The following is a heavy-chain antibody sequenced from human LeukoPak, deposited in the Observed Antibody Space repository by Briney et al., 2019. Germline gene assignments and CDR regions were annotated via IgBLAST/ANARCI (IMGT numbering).Heavy chain of an antibody. CDR3: ASSTMRRVY. V-gene: IGHV3-48*04. D-gene: IGHD3-22*01. CDR2: ISSSSSTI. Sequence: GGSLRLSCAASGFTFSSYSMNWVRQAPGKGLEWVSYISSSSSTIYYADSVKGRFTISRDNAKNPLYLQMNSLRAEDTAVYYCASSTMRRVYWGQGTLVTVSS. J-gene: IGHJ4*02. CDR1: GFTFSSYS.